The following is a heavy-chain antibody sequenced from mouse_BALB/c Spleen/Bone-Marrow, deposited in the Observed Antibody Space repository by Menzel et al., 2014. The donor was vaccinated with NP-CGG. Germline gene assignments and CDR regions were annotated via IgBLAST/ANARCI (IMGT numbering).Heavy chain of an antibody. Sequence: DVMLVESGGGLVQPGGSRKLSCAASGFTFSSFGMHWVRRAPEKGLEWVAYISSGSSNIYYADTVKGRFTISRDNPKNTLFLQMTSLRSEDTAMYYCTRGGNWDDFDYWGQGTTLTVSS. D-gene: IGHD4-1*01. CDR3: TRGGNWDDFDY. CDR2: ISSGSSNI. J-gene: IGHJ2*01. CDR1: GFTFSSFG. V-gene: IGHV5-17*02.